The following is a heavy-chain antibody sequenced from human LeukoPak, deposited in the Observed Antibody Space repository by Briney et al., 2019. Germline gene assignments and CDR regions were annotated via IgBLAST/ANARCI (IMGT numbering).Heavy chain of an antibody. D-gene: IGHD3-22*01. CDR1: GFTFSSYG. J-gene: IGHJ4*02. CDR3: AKGTHYDSSGYYYY. V-gene: IGHV3-30*18. Sequence: GRSLRLSCAASGFTFSSYGMHWVRQAPGKGLEWVAVISYDGSNKYYADSVKGRFTISRDNSKNTLYLQMNSLRAEGTAVYYCAKGTHYDSSGYYYYWGQGTLVTVSS. CDR2: ISYDGSNK.